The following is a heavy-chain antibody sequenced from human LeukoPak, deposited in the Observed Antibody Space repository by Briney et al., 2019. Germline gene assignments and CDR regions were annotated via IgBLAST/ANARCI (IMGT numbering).Heavy chain of an antibody. J-gene: IGHJ3*02. D-gene: IGHD2-15*01. CDR2: IIPIFGTA. CDR3: ARARRYCSGGSCYRHDAFDI. V-gene: IGHV1-69*06. Sequence: ASVKVSCKASGYTFTSYYMHWVRQAPGQGLEWMGGIIPIFGTANYAQKFQGRVTITADKSTSTAYMELSSLRSEDTAVYYCARARRYCSGGSCYRHDAFDIWGQGTMVTVSS. CDR1: GYTFTSYY.